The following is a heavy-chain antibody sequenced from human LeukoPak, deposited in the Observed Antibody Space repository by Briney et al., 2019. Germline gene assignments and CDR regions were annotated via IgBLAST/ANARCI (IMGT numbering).Heavy chain of an antibody. D-gene: IGHD6-13*01. CDR1: DGSISSSNYY. CDR3: ARHSSSWSPSPDY. J-gene: IGHJ4*02. Sequence: SETLSLTCTVSDGSISSSNYYWGWIRQPPGKGLEWIGTIYYSGSTYYIPFLRSRLTISVDTSKNHFSLKLTSVTAADTAVYYCARHSSSWSPSPDYWGQGTLVTVSS. CDR2: IYYSGST. V-gene: IGHV4-39*01.